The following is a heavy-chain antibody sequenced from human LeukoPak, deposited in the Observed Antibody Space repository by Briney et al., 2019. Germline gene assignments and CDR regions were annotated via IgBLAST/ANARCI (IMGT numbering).Heavy chain of an antibody. V-gene: IGHV3-30*04. CDR3: AKDAYSGSYYGYYFDY. CDR1: GFTFSSYA. J-gene: IGHJ4*02. CDR2: ISYDGSNK. Sequence: GGSLRLSCAASGFTFSSYAMHWVRQAPGKGLERVAVISYDGSNKYYADSVKGRFTISRDNSKNTLYLQMNGLRAEDTAVYYCAKDAYSGSYYGYYFDYWGQGTLVTVSS. D-gene: IGHD1-26*01.